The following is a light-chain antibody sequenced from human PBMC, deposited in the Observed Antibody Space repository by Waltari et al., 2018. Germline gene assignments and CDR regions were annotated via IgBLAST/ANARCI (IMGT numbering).Light chain of an antibody. CDR3: AAWDDSLGGHVV. V-gene: IGLV1-47*01. J-gene: IGLJ2*01. Sequence: QSVLTQPPSASGTPGQRVTISCSGSNSNLGNNYVYWYQQLPGSVPKLLIYRSNQRPSGVPDRFSGSRSGTSASLAISGLRSEDEAEYYCAAWDDSLGGHVVFGGGTKLTVL. CDR1: NSNLGNNY. CDR2: RSN.